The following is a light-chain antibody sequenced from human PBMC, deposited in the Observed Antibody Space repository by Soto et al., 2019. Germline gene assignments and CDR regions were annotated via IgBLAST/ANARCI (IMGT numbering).Light chain of an antibody. CDR1: QSVSSSY. Sequence: EIVLTQSPGTLSLSPGERATLSCRASQSVSSSYLAWYQQKPGQAPRLLIYGASSRATGIPDRFSGSGSGTHFTLTISRLEPEDFAVYYCQQYGSSPQGTFGQGTKVEI. V-gene: IGKV3-20*01. CDR3: QQYGSSPQGT. J-gene: IGKJ1*01. CDR2: GAS.